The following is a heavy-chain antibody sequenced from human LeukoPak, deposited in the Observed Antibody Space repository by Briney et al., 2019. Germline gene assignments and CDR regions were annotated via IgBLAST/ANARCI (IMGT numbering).Heavy chain of an antibody. D-gene: IGHD2-21*02. J-gene: IGHJ3*02. CDR3: ARKTTAGPTKAAFDI. V-gene: IGHV4-28*05. Sequence: TPETLSLTCSVSGYPISTSNYWAWIRQPPGRGLEWIGHIYYSGGIYYNPSLKSRVTMSVDTSRNQFSLKLSSVTAVDTAVYYCARKTTAGPTKAAFDIWGQGTMVAVST. CDR1: GYPISTSNY. CDR2: IYYSGGI.